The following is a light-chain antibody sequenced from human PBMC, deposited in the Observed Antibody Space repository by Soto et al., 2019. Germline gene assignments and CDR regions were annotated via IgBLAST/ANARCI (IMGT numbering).Light chain of an antibody. V-gene: IGKV4-1*01. J-gene: IGKJ1*01. Sequence: DIVMTQSPDSLAVSLGERATINCKSSQSVLYSSXXXNYLAWYQQKSGQSPKVLIYWASTRESGVPDRFSGSGXGXDXXXXXXXXXAEDAAVYYCXQSYSTPRTFGQGTKVEIK. CDR1: QSVLYSSXXXNY. CDR2: WAS. CDR3: XQSYSTPRT.